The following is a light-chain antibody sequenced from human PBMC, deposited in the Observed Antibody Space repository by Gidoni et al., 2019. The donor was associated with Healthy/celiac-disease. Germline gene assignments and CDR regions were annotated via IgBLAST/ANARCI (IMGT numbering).Light chain of an antibody. V-gene: IGKV1-39*01. Sequence: DIQMTQSPSSLPASVGDRVTITCRASQSISSYLNWYQQKPGKAPKLLIYAASSVQSGVPSRCSGSGSGTYFPLTISSLLPEDFATYYCQQSYSTPRTFGQGTKVEIK. J-gene: IGKJ1*01. CDR1: QSISSY. CDR2: AAS. CDR3: QQSYSTPRT.